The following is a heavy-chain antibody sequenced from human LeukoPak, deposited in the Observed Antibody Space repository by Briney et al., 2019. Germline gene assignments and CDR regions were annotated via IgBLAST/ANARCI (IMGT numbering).Heavy chain of an antibody. V-gene: IGHV3-30*02. Sequence: PGGSLRLSCAASGFTFSSYGMHWVRQAPGKGLEWVAFIRYDGSNKYYADSVKGRFTISRDNSKNTLYLQMNSLRAEDTAVYYCAKGHKTDVLRYFDWLFPFDYWGQRTLVTVSS. CDR2: IRYDGSNK. J-gene: IGHJ4*02. CDR3: AKGHKTDVLRYFDWLFPFDY. CDR1: GFTFSSYG. D-gene: IGHD3-9*01.